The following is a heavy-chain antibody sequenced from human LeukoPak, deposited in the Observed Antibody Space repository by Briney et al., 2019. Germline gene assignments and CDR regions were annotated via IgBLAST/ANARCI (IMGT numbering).Heavy chain of an antibody. CDR1: GDSISTSSYY. J-gene: IGHJ6*03. Sequence: SETLSLTCSVSGDSISTSSYYWGWIRQPPGKGLEWIGTIYYSGSTYYNPSLTSRVTISVDASKNQFSLKLSSVTAADTAVYYCARHKDYYYSYMDVWGKGTTVTISS. V-gene: IGHV4-39*01. CDR2: IYYSGST. CDR3: ARHKDYYYSYMDV.